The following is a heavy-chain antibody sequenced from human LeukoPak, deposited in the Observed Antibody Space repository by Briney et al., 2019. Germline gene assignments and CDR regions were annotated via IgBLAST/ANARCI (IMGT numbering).Heavy chain of an antibody. CDR2: ISYAGSNE. Sequence: GRSLRLSCAASGFTFSTYAMHWVRQAPGKGLEWVAVISYAGSNEYYADSVKGRFTISRDNSKNTLYLQMNSLRAGDTAVYYCARGSEDSSGYYFHYWGQGTLVTVSS. CDR3: ARGSEDSSGYYFHY. CDR1: GFTFSTYA. J-gene: IGHJ4*02. V-gene: IGHV3-30-3*01. D-gene: IGHD3-22*01.